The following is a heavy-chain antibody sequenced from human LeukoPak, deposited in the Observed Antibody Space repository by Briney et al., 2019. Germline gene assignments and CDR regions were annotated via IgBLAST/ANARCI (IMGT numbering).Heavy chain of an antibody. D-gene: IGHD3-22*01. CDR2: IKQDGSEK. V-gene: IGHV3-7*01. CDR3: ASSGPYYYDSSGYMFDY. Sequence: GGSLRLSCAASGFTLSSYWMRWVRQAPGKGLEWVANIKQDGSEKYYVDSVKGRFTISRDNAKDSLYLQMNSLRAEDTAVYYCASSGPYYYDSSGYMFDYWGQGTLVTVSS. J-gene: IGHJ4*02. CDR1: GFTLSSYW.